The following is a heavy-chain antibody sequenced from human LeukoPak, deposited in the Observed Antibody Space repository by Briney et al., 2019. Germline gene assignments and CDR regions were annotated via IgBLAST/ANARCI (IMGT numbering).Heavy chain of an antibody. CDR1: GGSFSGYY. J-gene: IGHJ3*02. CDR2: IYTSGST. D-gene: IGHD1-26*01. V-gene: IGHV4-59*10. CDR3: ARGWAANDAFDI. Sequence: PSETLSLTCAVYGGSFSGYYWSWIRQPAGKGLEWIGRIYTSGSTNYNPSLKSRVTMSVDTSKNQFSLKLSSVTAADTAVYYCARGWAANDAFDIWGQGTMVTVSS.